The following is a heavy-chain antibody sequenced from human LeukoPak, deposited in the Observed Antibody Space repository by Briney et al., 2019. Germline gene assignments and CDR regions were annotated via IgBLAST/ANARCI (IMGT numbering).Heavy chain of an antibody. V-gene: IGHV4-59*01. CDR2: IYYSGST. Sequence: SETLSLTCTVSGGSISSYYWSWIRQPPGKGLEWIGYIYYSGSTNYNPSLKSRVTISVDTSKNQFSLKLSSVTAADTAVYYCARYTSSWYAFDPWGQGTLVTVFS. CDR1: GGSISSYY. CDR3: ARYTSSWYAFDP. D-gene: IGHD6-13*01. J-gene: IGHJ5*02.